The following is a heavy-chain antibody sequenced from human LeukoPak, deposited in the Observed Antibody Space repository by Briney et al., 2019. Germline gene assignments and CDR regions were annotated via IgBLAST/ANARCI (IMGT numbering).Heavy chain of an antibody. Sequence: ASVKVSCKASGYTFTGYYMHWVRQAPGQGLEWMGWINPNSGGTNYAQKFQGRVTMTRDTSISTAYMELSRLRSDDTAVYYCTRDAPTYGDLPDYWGQGTLVTVSS. CDR2: INPNSGGT. CDR3: TRDAPTYGDLPDY. J-gene: IGHJ4*02. D-gene: IGHD4-17*01. CDR1: GYTFTGYY. V-gene: IGHV1-2*02.